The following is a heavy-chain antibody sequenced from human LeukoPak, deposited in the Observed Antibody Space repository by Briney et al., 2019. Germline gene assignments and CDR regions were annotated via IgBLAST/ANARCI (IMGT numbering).Heavy chain of an antibody. CDR2: IYYSGST. Sequence: SETLSLTCTVSGGSISSSSYYWGWIRQPPGKGLEWIGSIYYSGSTYHNPSLKSRVTISVDTSKNQFSLKLSSVTAADTAVYYCARPVYIQPGRYMDVWGKGTTVTVSS. CDR1: GGSISSSSYY. D-gene: IGHD5-18*01. CDR3: ARPVYIQPGRYMDV. J-gene: IGHJ6*03. V-gene: IGHV4-39*01.